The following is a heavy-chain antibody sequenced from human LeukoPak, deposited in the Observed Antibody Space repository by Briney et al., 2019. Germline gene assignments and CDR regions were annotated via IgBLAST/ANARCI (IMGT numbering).Heavy chain of an antibody. D-gene: IGHD6-19*01. CDR3: ASREGGYSSGPYYYYYGMDV. CDR1: GFTFSSYA. CDR2: ISYDGSNK. Sequence: GGSLRLSCAASGFTFSSYAMHWVRQAPGKGLEWVAVISYDGSNKYYADSVKGRFTISRDNSKNTLYLQMNSLRAEDTAVYYCASREGGYSSGPYYYYYGMDVWGQGTTVTVSS. J-gene: IGHJ6*02. V-gene: IGHV3-30-3*01.